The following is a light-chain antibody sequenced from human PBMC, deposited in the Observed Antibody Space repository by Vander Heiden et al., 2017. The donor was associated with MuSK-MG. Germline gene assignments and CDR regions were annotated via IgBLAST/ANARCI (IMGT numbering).Light chain of an antibody. CDR2: EVS. CDR1: SSDLGSYNL. J-gene: IGLJ1*01. Sequence: SALTQPASASSSPGQSITISCTGTSSDLGSYNLVSWYQQHPSKAPKLMIYEVSKRPSGVSNRFSGSKSGNTASLTSSGLQAEDEADYYCCSYAGSSTLVFGTGTKVTVL. V-gene: IGLV2-23*02. CDR3: CSYAGSSTLV.